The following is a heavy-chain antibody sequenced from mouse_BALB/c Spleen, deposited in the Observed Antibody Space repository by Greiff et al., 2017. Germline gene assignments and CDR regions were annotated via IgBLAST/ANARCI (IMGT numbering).Heavy chain of an antibody. CDR2: ISSGSSTI. CDR3: ARGSDSRLRDAMDY. J-gene: IGHJ4*01. D-gene: IGHD1-2*01. V-gene: IGHV5-17*02. Sequence: EVHLVESGGGLVQPGGSRKLSCAASGFTFSSFGMHWVRQAPEKGLEWVAYISSGSSTIYYADTVKGRFTISRDNPKNTLFLQMTSLRSEDTAMYYCARGSDSRLRDAMDYWGQGTAVTVSS. CDR1: GFTFSSFG.